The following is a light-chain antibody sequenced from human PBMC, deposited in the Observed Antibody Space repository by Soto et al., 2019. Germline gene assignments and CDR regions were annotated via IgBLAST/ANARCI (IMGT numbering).Light chain of an antibody. CDR1: ESVRSY. Sequence: EVVMTQSPATLSVSPGERATLSCRASESVRSYLAWYQQKPGQAPRLLIYGASTRATGIPARFSGSGSGTEFTLTISSLQSEDFAIYYCQQYNNWPPITFGQGTRLGIK. J-gene: IGKJ5*01. V-gene: IGKV3-15*01. CDR2: GAS. CDR3: QQYNNWPPIT.